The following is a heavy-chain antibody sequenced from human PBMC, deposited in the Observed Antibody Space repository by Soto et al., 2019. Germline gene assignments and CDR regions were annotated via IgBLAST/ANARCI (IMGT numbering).Heavy chain of an antibody. J-gene: IGHJ4*02. CDR2: ISGSGGST. CDR1: GFTFSSYA. V-gene: IGHV3-23*01. CDR3: AKARAQYYDFWSGYPVDY. Sequence: GGSLRLSCAASGFTFSSYAMTWVRQASGKGLEWVSVISGSGGSTYFADSVKGRFNISRDNSKNTLNLQMSSLRAEDTALYYCAKARAQYYDFWSGYPVDYWGQGTLVTVSS. D-gene: IGHD3-3*01.